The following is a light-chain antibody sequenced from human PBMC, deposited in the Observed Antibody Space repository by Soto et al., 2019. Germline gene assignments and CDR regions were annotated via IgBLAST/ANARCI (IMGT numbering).Light chain of an antibody. CDR1: QTVSNY. J-gene: IGKJ1*01. CDR2: STS. Sequence: DIQMTQSPSSLSAAVGDRVTMTCRASQTVSNYLYWYHQQPGKAPKLLIHSTSTLQTEVPSRFSGSGSGTEFTLTISSLQPDDFATYYCQQYSSYWTFGQGTKVDIK. CDR3: QQYSSYWT. V-gene: IGKV1-39*01.